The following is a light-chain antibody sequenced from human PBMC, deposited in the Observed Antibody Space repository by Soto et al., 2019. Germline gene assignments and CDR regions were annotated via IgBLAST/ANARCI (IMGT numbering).Light chain of an antibody. CDR2: GAS. CDR3: QQYGPSPMYT. V-gene: IGKV3-20*01. Sequence: EIVLTQSPGTLSLSPGERATLSCRASQTVSSSYLAWYQQKPGQAPGLLIYGASTRATGIPGRFSGSASGTDFTLTISRREPEDFAVYYCQQYGPSPMYTFGQGTNLEIK. CDR1: QTVSSSY. J-gene: IGKJ2*01.